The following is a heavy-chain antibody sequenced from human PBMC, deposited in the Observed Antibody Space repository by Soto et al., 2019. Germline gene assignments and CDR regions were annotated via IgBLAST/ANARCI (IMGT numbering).Heavy chain of an antibody. CDR1: GYGFTTYG. D-gene: IGHD1-1*01. J-gene: IGHJ4*02. V-gene: IGHV1-18*01. Sequence: QVHLVQSGAEVKKPGASVKVSCKGSGYGFTTYGITWVRQAPGQGLEWMAWISAHNGNTSYAQKLQGRVTVTRDTSTSTAYMGLRSLRSDDTAVYYCARGRYGDYWGQGAVVTVSS. CDR3: ARGRYGDY. CDR2: ISAHNGNT.